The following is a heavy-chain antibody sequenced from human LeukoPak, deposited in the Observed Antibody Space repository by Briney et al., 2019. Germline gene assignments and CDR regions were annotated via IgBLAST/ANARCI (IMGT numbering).Heavy chain of an antibody. CDR2: IRYDGSNK. Sequence: GSLRLSCAASGFTFSSYGMHWVRQAPGKGLEWVAFIRYDGSNKYYADSVKGRFTISRDNSKNTLYLQMNSLRAEDTAVYYCAKGVVVVPAAIPQDYWGQGTLVTVSS. D-gene: IGHD2-2*01. CDR3: AKGVVVVPAAIPQDY. J-gene: IGHJ4*02. CDR1: GFTFSSYG. V-gene: IGHV3-30*02.